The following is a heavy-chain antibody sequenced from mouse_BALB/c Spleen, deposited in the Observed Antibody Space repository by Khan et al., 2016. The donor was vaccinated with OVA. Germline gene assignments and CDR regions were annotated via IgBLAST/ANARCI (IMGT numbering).Heavy chain of an antibody. V-gene: IGHV3-2*02. D-gene: IGHD3-3*01. J-gene: IGHJ3*01. CDR1: GYSITSDYA. Sequence: EVQLQESGPGLVKPSQSLSLTCTVTGYSITSDYAWNWIRQFPGNKLEWMGYIHYSGSTSYIPSLKSRISITRDPSKNPFCLRFNAVTSVDTAQYYCARGRAYWGQGTLVTVSA. CDR3: ARGRAY. CDR2: IHYSGST.